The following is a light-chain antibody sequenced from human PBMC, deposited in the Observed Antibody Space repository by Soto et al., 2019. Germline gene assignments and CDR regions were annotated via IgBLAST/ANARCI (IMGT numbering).Light chain of an antibody. CDR1: QRVRSN. Sequence: EIVMTQSPATLSVSPGERATLSCRASQRVRSNFAWYQQKPGQAPRLLIYGASTRATGISARFSGSGSGTEFTLIISSLQSEDSAFYYCQQYDNWPITFGQGTRLEIK. CDR2: GAS. CDR3: QQYDNWPIT. V-gene: IGKV3-15*01. J-gene: IGKJ5*01.